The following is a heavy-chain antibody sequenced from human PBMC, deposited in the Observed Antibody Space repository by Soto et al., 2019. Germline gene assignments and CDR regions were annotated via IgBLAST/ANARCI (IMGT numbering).Heavy chain of an antibody. CDR2: IYYSGST. CDR3: ARGHLYYYGSGSYYFDY. V-gene: IGHV4-61*01. D-gene: IGHD3-10*01. Sequence: PSETLSLTCTFSVVSVSSGSYYCSWIRQPPGKGLEWIGYIYYSGSTNYNPSLKSRVTISVDTSKNQFSLKLSSVTAADTAVYYCARGHLYYYGSGSYYFDYWGQGTLVTVSS. J-gene: IGHJ4*02. CDR1: VVSVSSGSYY.